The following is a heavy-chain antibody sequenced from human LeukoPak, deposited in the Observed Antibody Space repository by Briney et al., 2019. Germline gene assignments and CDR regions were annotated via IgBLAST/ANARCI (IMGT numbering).Heavy chain of an antibody. CDR2: INEDGSQK. D-gene: IGHD2-2*01. J-gene: IGHJ5*02. CDR3: ATGRSMPT. Sequence: GGSLRLSCSVSGFSFSNYWMSWVRQAPGKGLEWVASINEDGSQKQYVDSVKGRFTISRDNAKNSLYLQVNSLRAEDTVVYYCATGRSMPTWGQGTLVTVSS. V-gene: IGHV3-7*01. CDR1: GFSFSNYW.